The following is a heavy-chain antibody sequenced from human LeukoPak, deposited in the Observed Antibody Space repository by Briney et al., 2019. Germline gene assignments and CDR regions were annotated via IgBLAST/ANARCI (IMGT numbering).Heavy chain of an antibody. Sequence: PSETLSLTCTVSGGSISSYYWSWIRQPPGKGLEWIGYIYYSGSTNYNPSLKSRVTISVDTSKNQFSLKLSSVTAADTAVYYCARVVTAIGWYFDLWGRGTLVTVSS. V-gene: IGHV4-59*01. CDR2: IYYSGST. CDR3: ARVVTAIGWYFDL. D-gene: IGHD2-21*02. CDR1: GGSISSYY. J-gene: IGHJ2*01.